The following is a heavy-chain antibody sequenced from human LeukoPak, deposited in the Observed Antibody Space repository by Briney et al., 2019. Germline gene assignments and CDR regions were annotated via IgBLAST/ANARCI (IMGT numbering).Heavy chain of an antibody. Sequence: PSETLSLTCTVSGGSISTYYWSWIRHSPGKGLEWIGFIQYSGNTKANPSLNVRVTISLYMSKNQFSLSLTSVTAADTAVYYCARETNNWALDYWGQETLVTVSS. CDR1: GGSISTYY. J-gene: IGHJ4*02. V-gene: IGHV4-59*01. D-gene: IGHD1-20*01. CDR2: IQYSGNT. CDR3: ARETNNWALDY.